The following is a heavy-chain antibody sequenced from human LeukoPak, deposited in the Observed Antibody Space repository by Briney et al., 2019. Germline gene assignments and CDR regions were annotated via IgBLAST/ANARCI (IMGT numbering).Heavy chain of an antibody. Sequence: GGSLRLACAASGFTFSSYDMHWVRQAPGKGLEWVAFIRFDGSKTSYADSVKGRFTISRDNSKNTLYLQMNSLRAEDSAVYFCAKDRGDGWRYYFDSWGQGTLVAVSS. D-gene: IGHD3-10*01. V-gene: IGHV3-30*02. CDR3: AKDRGDGWRYYFDS. J-gene: IGHJ4*02. CDR2: IRFDGSKT. CDR1: GFTFSSYD.